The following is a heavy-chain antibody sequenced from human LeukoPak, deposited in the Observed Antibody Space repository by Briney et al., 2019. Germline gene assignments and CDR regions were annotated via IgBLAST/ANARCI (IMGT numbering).Heavy chain of an antibody. CDR1: GYTLTVYY. J-gene: IGHJ6*02. V-gene: IGHV1-69*05. Sequence: GASVKVSCKASGYTLTVYYIHWVRQAPGQGLEWMGGIIPIFGTANYAQKFQERVTITRDMSTSTAYMELSSLRSEDTAVYYCAAEGSSSWYKDYYYGMDVWGQGTTVTVSS. D-gene: IGHD6-13*01. CDR2: IIPIFGTA. CDR3: AAEGSSSWYKDYYYGMDV.